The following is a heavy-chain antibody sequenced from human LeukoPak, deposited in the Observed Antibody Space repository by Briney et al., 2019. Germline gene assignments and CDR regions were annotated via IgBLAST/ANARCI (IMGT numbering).Heavy chain of an antibody. V-gene: IGHV5-51*01. CDR1: GYSFTSYW. CDR3: ARPLWGATGTTSHDAFDI. CDR2: IYPGDSDT. J-gene: IGHJ3*02. D-gene: IGHD1-1*01. Sequence: GESLKISCKGSGYSFTSYWISWVRQMPGKGLEWMGIIYPGDSDTRYSPSFQGQVTISADKSISTAYLQWSSLKASDTAMYYCARPLWGATGTTSHDAFDIWGQGTMVTVSS.